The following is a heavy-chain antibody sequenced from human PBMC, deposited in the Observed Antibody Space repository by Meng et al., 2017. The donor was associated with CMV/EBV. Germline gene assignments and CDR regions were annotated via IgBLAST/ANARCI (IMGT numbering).Heavy chain of an antibody. J-gene: IGHJ6*02. D-gene: IGHD3-3*01. CDR1: GFTFSSYS. CDR3: ARAGVPYDSSHYYGMDV. CDR2: ISSSSSYI. Sequence: GESLKISYAASGFTFSSYSMNWVRQAPGKGLEWVSSISSSSSYIYYADSVKGRFTISRDNAKNSLYLQMNSLRAEDTAVYYCARAGVPYDSSHYYGMDVWGQGTTVTVSS. V-gene: IGHV3-21*01.